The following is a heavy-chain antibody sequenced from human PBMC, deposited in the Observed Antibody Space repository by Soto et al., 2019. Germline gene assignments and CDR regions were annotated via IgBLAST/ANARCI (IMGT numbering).Heavy chain of an antibody. Sequence: SQTLSLTCVISGDSVSSNSAAWNWIRQSPSRGLEWLGRTYYRSKWYNDYAVSVKNRITINPDTSKNQFSLQLNSVTPEDTAVYYGERDLGSGGPFSGGFDICGQGTMVTVPS. V-gene: IGHV6-1*01. J-gene: IGHJ3*02. CDR1: GDSVSSNSAA. CDR2: TYYRSKWYN. D-gene: IGHD2-15*01. CDR3: ERDLGSGGPFSGGFDI.